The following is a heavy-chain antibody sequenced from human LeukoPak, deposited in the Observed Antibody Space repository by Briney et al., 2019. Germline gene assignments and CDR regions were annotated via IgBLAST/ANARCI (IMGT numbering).Heavy chain of an antibody. D-gene: IGHD1-26*01. Sequence: GGSLRLSCAASGFTFSSYGMHWVRQAPGKGLEWVAVISYDGSNKYYADSVKGRFTISRDNSKNTLYLQMNSLRAEDTAVYYYARGATSGPFDYWGQGTLVTVSS. V-gene: IGHV3-30*03. CDR3: ARGATSGPFDY. CDR1: GFTFSSYG. CDR2: ISYDGSNK. J-gene: IGHJ4*02.